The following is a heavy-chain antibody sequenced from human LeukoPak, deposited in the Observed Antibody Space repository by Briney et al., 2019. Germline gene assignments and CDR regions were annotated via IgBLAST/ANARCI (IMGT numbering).Heavy chain of an antibody. CDR3: ARSGLLPWVRPDYYYMDV. J-gene: IGHJ6*03. CDR1: GGSFRGDYY. D-gene: IGHD3-10*01. CDR2: IYSGGRI. Sequence: SETLSLTCTVSGGSFRGDYYWAWIRQPPGKGLEWIGSIYSGGRIYYNPSLQSRLTIYADTSKNHFSLRLSSVTAADTAVYYCARSGLLPWVRPDYYYMDVWGKGTTVTISS. V-gene: IGHV4-39*01.